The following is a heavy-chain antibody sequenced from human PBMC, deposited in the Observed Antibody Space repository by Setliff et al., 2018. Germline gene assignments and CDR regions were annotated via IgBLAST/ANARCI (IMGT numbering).Heavy chain of an antibody. Sequence: GASVKVSCKASGYTFTTYGISWVRQAPGQGLEWMGWIGARNVKTNYAQKFQDRVTMTTDTPTSTGYMELRSLTSDDTAVYYCARRWETGDQDAYDIWGQGTMVTVSS. D-gene: IGHD7-27*01. CDR1: GYTFTTYG. J-gene: IGHJ3*02. CDR3: ARRWETGDQDAYDI. V-gene: IGHV1-18*04. CDR2: IGARNVKT.